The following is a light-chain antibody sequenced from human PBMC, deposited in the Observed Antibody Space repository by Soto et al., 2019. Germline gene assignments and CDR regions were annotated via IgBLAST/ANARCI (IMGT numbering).Light chain of an antibody. J-gene: IGKJ1*01. CDR3: QLFGSTPPT. V-gene: IGKV3-20*01. Sequence: EIVLTQSPGTLSLSPGDRATLSCRGSQSVSSSYLAWYQQKPGQAPRLLIYGASSRATGIPDRFSGSGSGTDFTLTISRLEPEDFAVYYCQLFGSTPPTFGQGTTVEIK. CDR2: GAS. CDR1: QSVSSSY.